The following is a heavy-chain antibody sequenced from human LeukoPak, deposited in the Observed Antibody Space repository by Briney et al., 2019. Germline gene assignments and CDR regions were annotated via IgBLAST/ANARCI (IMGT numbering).Heavy chain of an antibody. CDR3: ARGMCSSTSCYFGYYYYYMDV. J-gene: IGHJ6*03. V-gene: IGHV4-31*03. CDR1: GGSISSGGYY. Sequence: PSETLFLTCTVSGGSISSGGYYWSWIRQHPGKGLEWLGYIYYSGSTYYNPSLKRRVTISVDTSKNQFSLKLSSVTAADTAVYYCARGMCSSTSCYFGYYYYYMDVWGKGTTVTVSS. D-gene: IGHD2-2*01. CDR2: IYYSGST.